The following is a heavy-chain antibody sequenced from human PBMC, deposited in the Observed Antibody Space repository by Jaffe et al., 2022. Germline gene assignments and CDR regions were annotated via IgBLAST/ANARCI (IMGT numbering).Heavy chain of an antibody. V-gene: IGHV4-39*01. D-gene: IGHD1-1*01. CDR3: ARLLATGTTAIIDY. Sequence: QLQLQESGPGLVKPSETLSLTCTVSGGSISSSSYYWGWIRQPPGKGLEWIGSIYYSGSTYYNPSLKSRVTISVDTSKNQFSLKLSSVTAADTAVYYCARLLATGTTAIIDYWGQGTLVTVSS. CDR2: IYYSGST. J-gene: IGHJ4*02. CDR1: GGSISSSSYY.